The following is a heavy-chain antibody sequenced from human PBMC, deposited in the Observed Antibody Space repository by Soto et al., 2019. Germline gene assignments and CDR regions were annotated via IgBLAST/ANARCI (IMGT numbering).Heavy chain of an antibody. D-gene: IGHD2-15*01. J-gene: IGHJ3*02. CDR3: EASGGSSDAFDI. CDR1: GFTLSSYA. V-gene: IGHV3-23*01. Sequence: PGGSLRLSCAASGFTLSSYAMSWVRQAPGKGLEWVSAISGSGGSTYYADSVKGRFTISRDNSKNTLYLQMNSLRAEDTAVYYCEASGGSSDAFDIWGQGTMVTVSS. CDR2: ISGSGGST.